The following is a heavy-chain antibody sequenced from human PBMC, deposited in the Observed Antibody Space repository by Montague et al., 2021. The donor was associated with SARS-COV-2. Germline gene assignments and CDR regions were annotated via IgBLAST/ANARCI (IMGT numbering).Heavy chain of an antibody. CDR2: ISYDGSNK. CDR1: GFTFSSYG. CDR3: ARPYSGSYLGWFDP. Sequence: SLRLSCAASGFTFSSYGMHWVRQAPGKGLEWVAVISYDGSNKYYADSVKGRFTISRDNSKNTLYLQMNSLRAEDTAVYYCARPYSGSYLGWFDPWGQGTLVTVSS. D-gene: IGHD1-26*01. J-gene: IGHJ5*02. V-gene: IGHV3-30*19.